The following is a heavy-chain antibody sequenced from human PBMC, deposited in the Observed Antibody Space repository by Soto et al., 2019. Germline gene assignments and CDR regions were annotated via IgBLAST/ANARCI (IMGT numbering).Heavy chain of an antibody. Sequence: QVQLVQSGAEVKKPGSSVKVSCKASGGTFSSYAISWVRQAPGQGLEWMGGIIPIFGTANYAQKFQGRVTITADKSTSTAHMELSSLRSEDTAVYYCARDREMATIRAFDIWGQGTMFTVSS. CDR2: IIPIFGTA. D-gene: IGHD5-12*01. J-gene: IGHJ3*02. CDR1: GGTFSSYA. CDR3: ARDREMATIRAFDI. V-gene: IGHV1-69*06.